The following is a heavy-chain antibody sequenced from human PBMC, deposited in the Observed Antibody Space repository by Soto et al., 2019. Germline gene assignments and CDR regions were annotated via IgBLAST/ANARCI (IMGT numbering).Heavy chain of an antibody. CDR3: ARNGRFLEWLLFYNWFDP. V-gene: IGHV4-34*01. J-gene: IGHJ5*02. Sequence: SETLSLTCAVYGGSFSGYYWSWIRQPPGKGLEWIGEINHSGSTNYNPPLKSRVTISVDTSKNQFSLKLSSVTAADTAVYYCARNGRFLEWLLFYNWFDPWGQGTLVTVSS. CDR1: GGSFSGYY. CDR2: INHSGST. D-gene: IGHD3-3*01.